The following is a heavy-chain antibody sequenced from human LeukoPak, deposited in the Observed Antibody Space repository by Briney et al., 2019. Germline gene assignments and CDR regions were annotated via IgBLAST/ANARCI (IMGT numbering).Heavy chain of an antibody. CDR2: IYYSGST. D-gene: IGHD5-18*01. J-gene: IGHJ4*02. Sequence: SETLSLTCTVSGGSISSYYWSWIRQPPRKGLEWIGYIYYSGSTNYNPSLKSRVTISVDTSKNQFSLKLSSVTAADTAVYYCARVARGYSYGKEVYYFDYWGQGTLVTVSS. V-gene: IGHV4-59*01. CDR3: ARVARGYSYGKEVYYFDY. CDR1: GGSISSYY.